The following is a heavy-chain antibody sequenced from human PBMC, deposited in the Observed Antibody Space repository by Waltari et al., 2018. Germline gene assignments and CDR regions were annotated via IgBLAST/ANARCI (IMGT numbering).Heavy chain of an antibody. J-gene: IGHJ4*02. CDR1: GFSLSTSGVG. V-gene: IGHV2-5*01. D-gene: IGHD2-15*01. Sequence: QITLKESGPTLVKPTQTLTLTCTFSGFSLSTSGVGVGWIRQPPGKALEWLALIYWNDDKRYSPSLKSRLTITKDTSKNQVVLTMTNMDPVDTATYYCAHLPVDCSGGSCHAWYFDYWGQGTLVTVSS. CDR3: AHLPVDCSGGSCHAWYFDY. CDR2: IYWNDDK.